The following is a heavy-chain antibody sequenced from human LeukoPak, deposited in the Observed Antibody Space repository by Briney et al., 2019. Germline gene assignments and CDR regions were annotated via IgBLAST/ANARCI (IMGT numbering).Heavy chain of an antibody. V-gene: IGHV3-66*01. CDR1: GISVSSNY. D-gene: IGHD1-26*01. Sequence: GGSLRLSCAAPGISVSSNYMTWVRQAPGKGLEWVSVIYSGGSTYYADSVKGRFIISRDNSKDTLYLQMNSLRAEDSAVYYCARTKGGSYWERFDYWGQGTLVTVSS. CDR3: ARTKGGSYWERFDY. CDR2: IYSGGST. J-gene: IGHJ4*02.